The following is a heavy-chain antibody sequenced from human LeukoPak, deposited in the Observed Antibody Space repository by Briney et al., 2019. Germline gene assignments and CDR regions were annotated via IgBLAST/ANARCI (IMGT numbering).Heavy chain of an antibody. D-gene: IGHD3-9*01. CDR3: ARRTIFRPARAFDI. J-gene: IGHJ3*02. CDR2: IYYSGST. CDR1: GGSISSSSYY. Sequence: SETLSLTCTVSGGSISSSSYYWGWIRQPPGKGLEWIGSIYYSGSTYYNPSLKSRVTISVDTSKNQFSLKLSSVTAADTAVYYCARRTIFRPARAFDIWGQGTMVTVSS. V-gene: IGHV4-39*01.